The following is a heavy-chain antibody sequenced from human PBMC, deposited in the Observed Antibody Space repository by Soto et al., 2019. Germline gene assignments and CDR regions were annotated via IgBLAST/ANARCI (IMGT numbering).Heavy chain of an antibody. CDR3: ARGGAMGVDY. CDR2: IYFDGITT. Sequence: PGGSLRLSCAASGFTFSSYWMHWVRQAPGKGLVWVSRIYFDGITTNYADSVKGRLTVSRDNAKNTVYLHVNTLRDEDTAVYYCARGGAMGVDYWGQGTLVTVSS. V-gene: IGHV3-74*01. D-gene: IGHD1-26*01. J-gene: IGHJ4*02. CDR1: GFTFSSYW.